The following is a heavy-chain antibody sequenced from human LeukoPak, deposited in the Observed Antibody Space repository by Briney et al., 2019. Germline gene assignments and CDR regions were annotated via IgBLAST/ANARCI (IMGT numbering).Heavy chain of an antibody. J-gene: IGHJ4*02. D-gene: IGHD5-18*01. Sequence: PETLSLTCTVSGGSISSSRYYWGWIRQPPGKGLEWIGSNYYSGRTYYSPSLKSRVTMSVDTSKNQFSLTLSSVTAADTAVYYCARLYTYGEYLASWGQGTLVTVSS. CDR3: ARLYTYGEYLAS. CDR2: NYYSGRT. CDR1: GGSISSSRYY. V-gene: IGHV4-39*01.